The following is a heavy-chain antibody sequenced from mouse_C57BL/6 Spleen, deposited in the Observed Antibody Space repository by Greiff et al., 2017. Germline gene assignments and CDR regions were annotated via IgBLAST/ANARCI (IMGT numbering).Heavy chain of an antibody. CDR3: TRDLNTGWFAY. Sequence: EVMLVESGEGLVKPGGSLKLSCAASGFTFSSYAMSWVRQTPEKRLEWVAYISSGGDYIYYADTVKGRFTISRDNARNTLYLQMSSLKSEDTAMYYCTRDLNTGWFAYWGQGTLVTVSA. CDR2: ISSGGDYI. J-gene: IGHJ3*01. CDR1: GFTFSSYA. V-gene: IGHV5-9-1*02.